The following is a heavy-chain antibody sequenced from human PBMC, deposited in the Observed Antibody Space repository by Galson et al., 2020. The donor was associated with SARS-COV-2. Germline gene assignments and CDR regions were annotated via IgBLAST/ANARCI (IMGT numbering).Heavy chain of an antibody. J-gene: IGHJ6*02. CDR2: ISHSGAT. D-gene: IGHD3-9*01. V-gene: IGHV4-38-2*02. CDR1: GYSISNSYY. CDR3: ARDRWDVLTGGKSRRVGMDV. Sequence: SETLSLTCTVSGYSISNSYYWGWIRQSPGKGLEWIGSISHSGATYYNPSLMSRVTMSVDTSKNQFSLKLSSVTAADTAAFYWARDRWDVLTGGKSRRVGMDVWGQGTTVTVSS.